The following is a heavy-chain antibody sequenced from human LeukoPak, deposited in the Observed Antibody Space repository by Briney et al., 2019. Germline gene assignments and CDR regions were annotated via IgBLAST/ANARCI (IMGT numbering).Heavy chain of an antibody. CDR2: ISSDGSNI. Sequence: GGSLRLSCAASGFAFSDYYMSWIRQAPGEGLEWVSYISSDGSNIYYADSVKGRFTISRDNAKNSLYLQMNSLRAEDTAVYYCARDYAAGRVNWFDPWGQGTLVTVSS. D-gene: IGHD2-15*01. CDR1: GFAFSDYY. CDR3: ARDYAAGRVNWFDP. V-gene: IGHV3-11*01. J-gene: IGHJ5*02.